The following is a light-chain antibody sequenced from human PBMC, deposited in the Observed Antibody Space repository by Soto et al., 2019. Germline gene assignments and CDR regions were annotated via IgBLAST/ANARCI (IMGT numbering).Light chain of an antibody. CDR2: DVS. J-gene: IGLJ2*01. CDR1: ISDVGSYNY. CDR3: CSRL. V-gene: IGLV2-14*03. Sequence: QSALTQPASVSGSPGQSITISCTGTISDVGSYNYVSWYQQYPGKAPKLMIYDVSTRPSGVSDRFSGSKSGNTASLTISGLRAEDEADYYCCSRLFGGGTKLTVL.